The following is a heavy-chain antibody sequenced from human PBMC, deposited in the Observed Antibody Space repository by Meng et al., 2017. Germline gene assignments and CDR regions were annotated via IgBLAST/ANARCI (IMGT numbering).Heavy chain of an antibody. J-gene: IGHJ5*02. D-gene: IGHD3-10*01. V-gene: IGHV4-61*01. CDR3: ARAQVSPVVRGVVTNWFDP. CDR2: IYYSGST. Sequence: QGTLQESGPGLVRPSEPLSLTCTVSGGSVSSGSYYWSWIRQPPGKGLEWIGYIYYSGSTNYNPSLKSRVTISVDTSKNQFSLKLSSVTAADTAVYYCARAQVSPVVRGVVTNWFDPWGQGTLVTVSS. CDR1: GGSVSSGSYY.